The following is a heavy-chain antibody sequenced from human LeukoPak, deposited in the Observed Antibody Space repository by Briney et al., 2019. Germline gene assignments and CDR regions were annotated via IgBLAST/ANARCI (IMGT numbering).Heavy chain of an antibody. CDR3: ARSWYCSSTSCYAIDY. Sequence: SETLSLTCAVYGGSFSGYYWSWIRQPPGKGLEWIGEINHSGSTNYNPPLTSRVTISVDTSKNQFSLKLSSVTAADTPVYYCARSWYCSSTSCYAIDYWGQGTLVTVSS. J-gene: IGHJ4*02. V-gene: IGHV4-34*01. D-gene: IGHD2-2*01. CDR1: GGSFSGYY. CDR2: INHSGST.